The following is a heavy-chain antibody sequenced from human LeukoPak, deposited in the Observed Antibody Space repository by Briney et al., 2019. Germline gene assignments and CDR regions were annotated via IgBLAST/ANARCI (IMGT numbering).Heavy chain of an antibody. CDR1: GGSISSYY. J-gene: IGHJ6*02. V-gene: IGHV4-59*08. D-gene: IGHD1-26*01. CDR3: ARLRGGSYAPDAYFYYGMDV. CDR2: IYYSGRT. Sequence: PSETLSLTCTVSGGSISSYYWSWIRQPPGKGLEWIGYIYYSGRTNYNPSLKSRVTISVDTSENQFSLKLRSVTASDTAVYYCARLRGGSYAPDAYFYYGMDVWGQGTTVIVSS.